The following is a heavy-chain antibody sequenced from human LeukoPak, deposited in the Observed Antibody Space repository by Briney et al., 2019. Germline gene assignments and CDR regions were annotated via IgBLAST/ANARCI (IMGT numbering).Heavy chain of an antibody. Sequence: SETLSLTCTVSGGSISGGGYFWSWIRHHPGQGLEWIGYISFSGSTYYGPSLESRLSISVDTSKNQFSLKLSSVTAADTAVYYCARGFGVYYGSGSYLYWGQGTLVTVSS. J-gene: IGHJ4*02. CDR1: GGSISGGGYF. CDR2: ISFSGST. CDR3: ARGFGVYYGSGSYLY. D-gene: IGHD3-10*01. V-gene: IGHV4-31*03.